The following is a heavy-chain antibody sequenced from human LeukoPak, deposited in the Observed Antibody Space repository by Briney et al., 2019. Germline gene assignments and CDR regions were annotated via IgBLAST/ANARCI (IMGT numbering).Heavy chain of an antibody. CDR3: AKDADSSGDDAFDI. D-gene: IGHD3-22*01. Sequence: PGRSLGLSCAASGFTFDDYAMHWVRQAPGKGLEWVSRISWNNDTIAYADSVKGRFTISRDNAKNSLYLQMNSLKTEDMALYYCAKDADSSGDDAFDIWGQGTMVTVSS. V-gene: IGHV3-9*03. CDR1: GFTFDDYA. J-gene: IGHJ3*02. CDR2: ISWNNDTI.